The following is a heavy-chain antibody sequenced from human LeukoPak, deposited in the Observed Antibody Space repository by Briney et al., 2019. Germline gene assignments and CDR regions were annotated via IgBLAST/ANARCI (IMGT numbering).Heavy chain of an antibody. V-gene: IGHV4-4*07. CDR2: IYTSGST. Sequence: SETLSLTCTVSGGSISSYYRSWIRQPAGRGLEWIGRIYTSGSTNYNPSLKSRVTMSVDTSKNQFSLKLSSVTAADTAVYYCARSFYGSGVFDYWGQGTLVTVSS. J-gene: IGHJ4*02. CDR1: GGSISSYY. CDR3: ARSFYGSGVFDY. D-gene: IGHD3-10*01.